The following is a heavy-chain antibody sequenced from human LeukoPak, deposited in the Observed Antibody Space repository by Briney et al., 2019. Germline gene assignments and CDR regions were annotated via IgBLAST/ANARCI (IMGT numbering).Heavy chain of an antibody. CDR1: GSPFTSYS. J-gene: IGHJ4*02. Sequence: PGGSWDPSWEASGSPFTSYSMNWFRQPPGKGLDWVQTISGGGGSTYYADSVKGRFTISRDNSKNTLYLQVNSLRAEDTAVYYCAKGGKWDVTPFDYWGQGTLVTVSS. CDR3: AKGGKWDVTPFDY. V-gene: IGHV3-23*01. CDR2: ISGGGGST. D-gene: IGHD1-26*01.